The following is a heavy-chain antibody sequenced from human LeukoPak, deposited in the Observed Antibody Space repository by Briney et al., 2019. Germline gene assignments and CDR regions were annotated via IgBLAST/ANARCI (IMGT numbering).Heavy chain of an antibody. Sequence: GGSLRLSCAASGFTLSSYWMHWVRQAPGKGLVWVSRINSQGSSTSYADSVKGRFTISRDNAKNTLYLQMNSLRAEDTAVYYCAELGITMIGGVWGKGTTVTISS. J-gene: IGHJ6*04. CDR3: AELGITMIGGV. D-gene: IGHD3-10*02. V-gene: IGHV3-74*01. CDR1: GFTLSSYW. CDR2: INSQGSST.